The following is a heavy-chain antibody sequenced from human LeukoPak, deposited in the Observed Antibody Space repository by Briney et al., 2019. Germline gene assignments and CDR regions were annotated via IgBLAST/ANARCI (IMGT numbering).Heavy chain of an antibody. V-gene: IGHV3-48*01. J-gene: IGHJ6*02. CDR1: GFTFSRYT. CDR3: ARDYYYYGMDV. CDR2: ISTSGSAM. Sequence: GGSLRLSCAASGFTFSRYTMNWVRQAPGKGLEWVSHISTSGSAMYYADSVKGRFTISRDNAKDSLYLQMNSLRAEDTAVYYCARDYYYYGMDVWGQGTTVTVSS.